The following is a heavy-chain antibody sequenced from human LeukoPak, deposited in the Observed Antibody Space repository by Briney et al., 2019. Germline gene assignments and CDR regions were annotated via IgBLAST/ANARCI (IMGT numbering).Heavy chain of an antibody. CDR1: GYTFSNYG. CDR2: IRPYNGNT. J-gene: IGHJ4*02. Sequence: ASVKVSCKSSGYTFSNYGINWVRQAPGQGLEWMGWIRPYNGNTNYAQRLQGRVTMTTDSSTSTAYMELRSLRSDDTAVYYCARGAGFDYWGQGTLVTVSS. V-gene: IGHV1-18*01. CDR3: ARGAGFDY.